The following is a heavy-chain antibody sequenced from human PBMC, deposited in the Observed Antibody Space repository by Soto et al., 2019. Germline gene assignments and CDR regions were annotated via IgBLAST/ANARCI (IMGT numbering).Heavy chain of an antibody. D-gene: IGHD1-7*01. CDR1: GGTFSSYA. V-gene: IGHV1-69*13. Sequence: SVKVSCKASGGTFSSYAISWVRQAPGQGLEWMGGIIPIFGTANYAQKFQGRVTITADESTSTAYMELSSLRSEDTAVYYCARDSGKLELLNCFDPWGQGTLVTVSS. J-gene: IGHJ5*02. CDR3: ARDSGKLELLNCFDP. CDR2: IIPIFGTA.